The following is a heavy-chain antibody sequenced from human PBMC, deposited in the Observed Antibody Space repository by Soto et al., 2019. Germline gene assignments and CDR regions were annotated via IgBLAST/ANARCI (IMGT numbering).Heavy chain of an antibody. Sequence: PSETLSLTCAVSCGSISSSNWWSWVRQPPGKGLEWIGEIYHSGSTNYNPSLKSRVTISVDKSKNQFSLKLSSVTAADTAVYYCARDRKVSMITFGGVIVRYYFDYWGQGTLVTVSS. CDR1: CGSISSSNW. CDR3: ARDRKVSMITFGGVIVRYYFDY. J-gene: IGHJ4*02. V-gene: IGHV4-4*02. CDR2: IYHSGST. D-gene: IGHD3-16*02.